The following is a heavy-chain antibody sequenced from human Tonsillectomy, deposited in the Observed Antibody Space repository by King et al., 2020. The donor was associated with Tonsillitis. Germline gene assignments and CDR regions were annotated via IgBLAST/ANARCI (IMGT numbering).Heavy chain of an antibody. CDR3: ARHSGYASGWFSY. D-gene: IGHD6-19*01. Sequence: QLQESGPGLVKPSETLSLTRTVSGDSIGTYYWSWIRQPPGKGLEWIGYVYYTGANMYNPSLKTRVTISDDTSKNQFSLRLTSVTAADTAVYYCARHSGYASGWFSYWGQGILVTVSA. CDR2: VYYTGAN. J-gene: IGHJ4*02. CDR1: GDSIGTYY. V-gene: IGHV4-59*08.